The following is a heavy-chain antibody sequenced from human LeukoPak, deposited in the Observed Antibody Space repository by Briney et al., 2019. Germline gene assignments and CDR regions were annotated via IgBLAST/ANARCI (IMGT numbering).Heavy chain of an antibody. CDR3: ASDTNFD. V-gene: IGHV3-30-3*01. Sequence: GRSLRLSCAASGFTFSSYAMHWVRQAPGKGLEWVAVISYDGSNKYYADSVKGRFTISRDNSKNTLYLQMNSLRAEDTAVYYCASDTNFDWGQGTLVTVSP. CDR1: GFTFSSYA. D-gene: IGHD1-1*01. CDR2: ISYDGSNK. J-gene: IGHJ4*02.